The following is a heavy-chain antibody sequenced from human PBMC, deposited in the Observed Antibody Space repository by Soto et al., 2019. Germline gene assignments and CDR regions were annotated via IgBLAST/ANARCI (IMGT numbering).Heavy chain of an antibody. D-gene: IGHD2-2*01. CDR1: GFTFSSYS. CDR3: ARLTTGGCSSTSCPSDY. CDR2: ISSSSSYI. V-gene: IGHV3-21*01. Sequence: GGSLRLSCAASGFTFSSYSMNWVRQAPGKGLEWVSSISSSSSYIYYADSVKGRFTISRDNAKNSLYLQMNSLRAEDTAVYYCARLTTGGCSSTSCPSDYWGQGTLVTVSS. J-gene: IGHJ4*02.